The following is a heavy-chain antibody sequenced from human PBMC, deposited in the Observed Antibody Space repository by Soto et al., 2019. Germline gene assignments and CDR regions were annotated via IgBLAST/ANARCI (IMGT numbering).Heavy chain of an antibody. V-gene: IGHV4-39*02. CDR3: ARPGGSGWFYFDS. CDR1: GGSISSGGYS. J-gene: IGHJ4*02. Sequence: SETLSLTCAVSGGSISSGGYSWGWIRQPPGKGLEWIGSIYYSGSTYYNPSLKSRVTISVDTSKNHFSLKLTSVTAADTAVYYCARPGGSGWFYFDSWGQGSQVTVSS. CDR2: IYYSGST. D-gene: IGHD6-13*01.